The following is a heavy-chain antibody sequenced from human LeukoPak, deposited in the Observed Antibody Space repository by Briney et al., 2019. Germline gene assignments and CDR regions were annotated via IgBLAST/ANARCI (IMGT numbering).Heavy chain of an antibody. J-gene: IGHJ4*02. CDR2: INHSGST. Sequence: SETLSLTCAVYGGSFTNYYWSWIRQPPGKGLEWIGEINHSGSTKYNPSLKSRVTISIDTSKNQLSLKLSSVTAADTAVYYCARDRSRVLDYWGQGTLVTVSS. CDR3: ARDRSRVLDY. CDR1: GGSFTNYY. V-gene: IGHV4-34*01. D-gene: IGHD5-24*01.